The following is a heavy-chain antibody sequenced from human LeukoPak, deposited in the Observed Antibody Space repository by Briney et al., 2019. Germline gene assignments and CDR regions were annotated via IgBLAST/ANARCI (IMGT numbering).Heavy chain of an antibody. CDR1: GFTFSSYS. CDR2: IGSNSVPT. J-gene: IGHJ5*02. CDR3: RKHCSGYCNADSGLRFDP. Sequence: GGSLRLSCAASGFTFSSYSMNWVRQAPGKGLEWVSRIGSNSVPTVYADSVKGRFTISRDNSKSMLYLQMDSLRVEDTAVYYCRKHCSGYCNADSGLRFDPWGQGTLVTVSS. D-gene: IGHD2-2*03. V-gene: IGHV3-23*01.